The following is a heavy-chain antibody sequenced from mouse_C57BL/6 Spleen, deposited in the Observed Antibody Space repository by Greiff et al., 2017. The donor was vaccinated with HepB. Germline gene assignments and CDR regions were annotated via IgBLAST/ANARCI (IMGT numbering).Heavy chain of an antibody. V-gene: IGHV2-2*01. CDR1: GFSLTSYG. D-gene: IGHD2-4*01. CDR3: ARHYDYDEGFAY. Sequence: VQLQQSGPGLVQPSQSLSITCTVSGFSLTSYGVHWVRQSPGKGLEWLGVIWSGGSTDYNAAFISRLSISKDNSKSQVFFKMNSLQADDTAIYYCARHYDYDEGFAYWGQGTLVTVSA. CDR2: IWSGGST. J-gene: IGHJ3*01.